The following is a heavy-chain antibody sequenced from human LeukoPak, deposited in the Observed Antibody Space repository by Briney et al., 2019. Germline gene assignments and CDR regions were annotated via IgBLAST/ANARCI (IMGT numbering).Heavy chain of an antibody. V-gene: IGHV3-30*18. CDR2: ISYDGSNK. Sequence: PGRSLRPSCAASGFTFSSYGMHWVRQAPGKGLEWVAVISYDGSNKYYADSGKSRFTISRENSKNTLYLQMNSLRAEDTAVYYCAKAGYGSGILYYYGMDVWGQGTTVTVSS. J-gene: IGHJ6*02. CDR1: GFTFSSYG. D-gene: IGHD3-10*01. CDR3: AKAGYGSGILYYYGMDV.